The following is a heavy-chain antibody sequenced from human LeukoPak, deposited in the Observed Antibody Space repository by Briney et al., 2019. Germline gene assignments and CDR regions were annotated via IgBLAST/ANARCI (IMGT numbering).Heavy chain of an antibody. CDR3: AKDMGSSGYYTPFDY. Sequence: GGSLRLSCAASGFTFSSYAMTWVRQAPGKGLEWVSAISGSGDSTYYADSVKGLFTISRDNSKNSLYLQMNSLRAEDMALYYCAKDMGSSGYYTPFDYWGQGTLVTVSS. J-gene: IGHJ4*02. V-gene: IGHV3-23*01. D-gene: IGHD3-22*01. CDR2: ISGSGDST. CDR1: GFTFSSYA.